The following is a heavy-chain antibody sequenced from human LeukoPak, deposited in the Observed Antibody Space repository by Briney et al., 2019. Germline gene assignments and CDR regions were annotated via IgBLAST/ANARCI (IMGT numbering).Heavy chain of an antibody. CDR3: ARLLRAGGNWFDP. Sequence: ASVKVSCTASGYTFIGYYMHWVRQAPGQGLEWMGWINPNSGGTNYAQKFQGWVTMTRDTSISTAYMELSRLRSDDTAVYYCARLLRAGGNWFDPWGQGTLVTVSS. CDR2: INPNSGGT. J-gene: IGHJ5*02. D-gene: IGHD3-16*01. V-gene: IGHV1-2*04. CDR1: GYTFIGYY.